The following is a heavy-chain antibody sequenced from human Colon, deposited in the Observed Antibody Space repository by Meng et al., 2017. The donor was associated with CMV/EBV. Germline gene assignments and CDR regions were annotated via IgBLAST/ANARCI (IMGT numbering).Heavy chain of an antibody. CDR2: MNPNSGNV. CDR3: ARSHAGEVFDSSGPYYSRPIDN. V-gene: IGHV1-8*01. CDR1: GYSFNTYD. D-gene: IGHD3-22*01. J-gene: IGHJ4*02. Sequence: ASVKVSCKASGYSFNTYDITWVRQAPGQGLEWMGWMNPNSGNVGYARKFQGRVTMTRDTSINTSYMELSSLNSEDTAVYYCARSHAGEVFDSSGPYYSRPIDNWGQGTLVTVSS.